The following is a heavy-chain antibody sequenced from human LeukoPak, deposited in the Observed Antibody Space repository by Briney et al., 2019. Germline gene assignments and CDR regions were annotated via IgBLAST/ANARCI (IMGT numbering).Heavy chain of an antibody. CDR2: IYYSGST. CDR1: GGSISSYY. J-gene: IGHJ6*03. Sequence: PSETLSLTCTVSGGSISSYYWSWIRQPPGKGLEWIGYIYYSGSTNYNPSLKSRVTISVDTSKNQFSLKLSSVTAADTAVYYCAKQGERDYDYYYYMDVWGKGTTVTVSS. V-gene: IGHV4-59*08. CDR3: AKQGERDYDYYYYMDV. D-gene: IGHD2-21*01.